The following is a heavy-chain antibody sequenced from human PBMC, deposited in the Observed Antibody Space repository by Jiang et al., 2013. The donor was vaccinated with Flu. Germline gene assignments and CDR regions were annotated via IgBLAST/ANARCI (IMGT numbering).Heavy chain of an antibody. CDR2: IFSNDEK. D-gene: IGHD4-17*01. CDR1: GFSLSNARMG. V-gene: IGHV2-26*01. Sequence: KPTQTLTLTCTVSGFSLSNARMGVSWIRQPPGKALEWLAHIFSNDEKSYSTSLKSRLTISKDTSKSQVVLTMTNMDPVDTATYYCARIREDDYGDYHFDYWGQGTLVTVSS. J-gene: IGHJ4*02. CDR3: ARIREDDYGDYHFDY.